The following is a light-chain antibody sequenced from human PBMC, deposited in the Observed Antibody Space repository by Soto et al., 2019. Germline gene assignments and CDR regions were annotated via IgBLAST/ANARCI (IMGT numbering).Light chain of an antibody. J-gene: IGKJ4*01. Sequence: EVVLTQSPAILSLSPGERATLSSRASQSISSSLAWYQHKPGRAPRLLIYDASNRATGIPARFSGSGSGTDFTLTISSLEPEDFAVYYCQHRNNWPTFGGGTKVEIK. CDR3: QHRNNWPT. CDR1: QSISSS. CDR2: DAS. V-gene: IGKV3-11*01.